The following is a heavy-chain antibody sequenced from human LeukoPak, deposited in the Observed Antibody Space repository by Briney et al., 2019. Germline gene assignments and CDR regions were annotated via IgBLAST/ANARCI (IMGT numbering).Heavy chain of an antibody. Sequence: PSETLPLTCTVSGGSISSYYWSWIRQPPGKGLEWIGYIYYSGSTNYNPSLKSRVTISVDTSKNQFSLKLSSVTAADTAVYYCARVGSSSGWFDPWGQGTLVTVSS. V-gene: IGHV4-59*01. CDR1: GGSISSYY. CDR2: IYYSGST. CDR3: ARVGSSSGWFDP. D-gene: IGHD6-13*01. J-gene: IGHJ5*02.